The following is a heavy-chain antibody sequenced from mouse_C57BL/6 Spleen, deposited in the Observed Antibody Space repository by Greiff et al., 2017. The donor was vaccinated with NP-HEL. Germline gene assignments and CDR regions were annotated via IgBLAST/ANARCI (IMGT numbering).Heavy chain of an antibody. CDR1: GYSFTGYY. J-gene: IGHJ1*03. CDR3: GDGTGGAGPFDV. V-gene: IGHV1-31*01. CDR2: IYPYNGVS. D-gene: IGHD1-1*01. Sequence: EVQLQQSGPELVKPGASVKLSCKASGYSFTGYYMHWVKQSHGNILDWIGYIYPYNGVSSYNQKFKGKSTLTVDKSSSTAYMELRSLTSEDSAVYNGGDGTGGAGPFDVWGTGTTVTVSS.